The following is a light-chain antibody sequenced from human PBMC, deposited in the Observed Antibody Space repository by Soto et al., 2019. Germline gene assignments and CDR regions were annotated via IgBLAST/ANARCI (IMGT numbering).Light chain of an antibody. J-gene: IGKJ1*01. V-gene: IGKV1-5*01. CDR3: QQYNSYSQT. Sequence: DIQMTQSPSTLSASVGARVPITCRASQSISSWLAWYQQKPGKAPKLLIYDASSLESGVPSRFSGSGSGTEFTLTISSLQPDDFATYYCQQYNSYSQTFDQGTKVDIK. CDR2: DAS. CDR1: QSISSW.